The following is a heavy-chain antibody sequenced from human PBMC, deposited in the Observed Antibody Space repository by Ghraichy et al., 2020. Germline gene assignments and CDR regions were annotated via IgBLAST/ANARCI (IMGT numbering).Heavy chain of an antibody. D-gene: IGHD2-2*01. CDR1: GFTFSSYW. CDR2: IKQDGSEK. V-gene: IGHV3-7*01. CDR3: ARASGWEIPAAPGSSGYGMDV. J-gene: IGHJ6*02. Sequence: GGSLRLSCAASGFTFSSYWMSWVRQAPGKGLEWVANIKQDGSEKYYVDSVKGRFTISRDNAKNSLYLQMNSLRAEDTAVYYCARASGWEIPAAPGSSGYGMDVWGQGTTVTVSS.